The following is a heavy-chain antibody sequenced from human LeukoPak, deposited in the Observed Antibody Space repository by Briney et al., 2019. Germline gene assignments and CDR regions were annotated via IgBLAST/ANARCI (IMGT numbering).Heavy chain of an antibody. CDR1: GFTVSGDY. Sequence: RGSLRLSRAVSGFTVSGDYMSWVRQAPGKGLEWVSLIYSGGTTYYADSVKGRFTISRDNSKNTLYLQMNSLRAEDTAVYYCARRAGGYSHPYDYWGQGILVTVSS. CDR3: ARRAGGYSHPYDY. V-gene: IGHV3-53*01. J-gene: IGHJ4*02. CDR2: IYSGGTT. D-gene: IGHD4-23*01.